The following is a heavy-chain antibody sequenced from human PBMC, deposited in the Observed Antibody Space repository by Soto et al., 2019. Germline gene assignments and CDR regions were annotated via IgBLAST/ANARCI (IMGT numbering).Heavy chain of an antibody. CDR1: GGSFSGYY. Sequence: SETLSLTCAVYGGSFSGYYWSWIRQPPGKGLEWIGEINHSVSTNYNPSLKSRVTISVDTSKNQFSLKLSSVTAADTAVYYCARAGTGYSGYALDYWGQGTLVTVSS. D-gene: IGHD5-12*01. J-gene: IGHJ4*02. V-gene: IGHV4-34*01. CDR2: INHSVST. CDR3: ARAGTGYSGYALDY.